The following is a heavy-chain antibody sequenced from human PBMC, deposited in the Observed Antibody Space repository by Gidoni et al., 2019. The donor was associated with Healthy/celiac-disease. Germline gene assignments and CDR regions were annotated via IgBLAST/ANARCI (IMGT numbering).Heavy chain of an antibody. V-gene: IGHV3-21*01. CDR1: GCTFRSYS. CDR2: ISSSSSYI. J-gene: IGHJ4*02. D-gene: IGHD6-19*01. Sequence: EVQLVESGGGLVKTGGSLSLSWSAPGCTFRSYSMNWVRQAPGKGLEWVSSISSSSSYIYYADSVKGRFTISRDNAKNSLYLQMNSLRAEDTAVYYCARDLGSGWAATFDYWGQGTLVTVSS. CDR3: ARDLGSGWAATFDY.